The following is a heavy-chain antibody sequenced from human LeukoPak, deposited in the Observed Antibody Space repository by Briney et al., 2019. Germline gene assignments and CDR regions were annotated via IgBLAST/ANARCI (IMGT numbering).Heavy chain of an antibody. D-gene: IGHD2-21*01. J-gene: IGHJ4*02. CDR3: ARPGLAYCGADCYSTEGYYFDY. Sequence: SETLSLTCAVYGENFSIYFYSWIRQPPGKGLEWIGEINHGGSTSYNPSLKSRVTISVDTSKNQFSLRLSSVTAVDTAMYYCARPGLAYCGADCYSTEGYYFDYWSQGTLVTVSS. V-gene: IGHV4-34*01. CDR2: INHGGST. CDR1: GENFSIYF.